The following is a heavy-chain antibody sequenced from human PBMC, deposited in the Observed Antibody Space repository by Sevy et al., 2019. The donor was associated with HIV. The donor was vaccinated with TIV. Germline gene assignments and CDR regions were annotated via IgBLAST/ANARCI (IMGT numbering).Heavy chain of an antibody. Sequence: GGYLRLSCVASGFTFSDYYMSWIRQAPGKGLEWVSYISTGSTYTNYVDSVKGRFTVSRDNSENSLYLQMNSLRGEDTAVYYCARVQYNHGSYYFDYWGQGTLVTVSS. CDR3: ARVQYNHGSYYFDY. V-gene: IGHV3-11*05. CDR1: GFTFSDYY. J-gene: IGHJ4*02. CDR2: ISTGSTYT. D-gene: IGHD5-18*01.